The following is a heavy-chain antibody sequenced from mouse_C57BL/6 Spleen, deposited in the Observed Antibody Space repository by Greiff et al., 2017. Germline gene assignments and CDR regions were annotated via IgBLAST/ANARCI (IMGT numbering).Heavy chain of an antibody. CDR3: ARRLITTVVFDY. CDR2: IYPGDGDT. CDR1: GYAFSSSW. Sequence: VQLQQSGPELVKPGASVKISCKASGYAFSSSWMNWVKQRPGKGLEWIGRIYPGDGDTNYNGKFKGKATLTADKSSSTAYMQLSSLTSEDSAVYFCARRLITTVVFDYWGQGTTLTVSS. V-gene: IGHV1-82*01. J-gene: IGHJ2*01. D-gene: IGHD1-1*01.